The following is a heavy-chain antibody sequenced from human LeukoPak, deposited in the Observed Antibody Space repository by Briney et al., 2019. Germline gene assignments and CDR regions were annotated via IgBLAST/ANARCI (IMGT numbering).Heavy chain of an antibody. Sequence: MPSETLSLTCTVSGGSISSYYWSWIRQPPGKGLEWVGYIYYSGSTNYNPSLKSRVTISVDTSKNQFSLKLSSVTAADTAVYYCARDSWYYDSSGYYSPVFDYWGQGTLVTVSS. D-gene: IGHD3-22*01. CDR3: ARDSWYYDSSGYYSPVFDY. J-gene: IGHJ4*02. CDR1: GGSISSYY. V-gene: IGHV4-59*01. CDR2: IYYSGST.